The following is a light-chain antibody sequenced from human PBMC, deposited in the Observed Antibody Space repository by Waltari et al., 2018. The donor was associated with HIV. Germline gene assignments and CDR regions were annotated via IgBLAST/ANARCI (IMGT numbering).Light chain of an antibody. CDR3: ATWDVSLSGRV. CDR1: SSNIGSNY. J-gene: IGLJ3*02. V-gene: IGLV1-47*01. CDR2: TDD. Sequence: QSALTQPPSASGTPGQRVSIFWSGGSSNIGSNYGVVYQQLQGGAPKLLIYTDDQRPSGVPDRVSGAKSGTSASLAISGLRSEDEGDYYCATWDVSLSGRVFGGGTRLTVL.